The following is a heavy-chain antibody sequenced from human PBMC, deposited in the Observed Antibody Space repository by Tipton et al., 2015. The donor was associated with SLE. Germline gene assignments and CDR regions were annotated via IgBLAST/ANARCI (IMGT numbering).Heavy chain of an antibody. D-gene: IGHD2-15*01. CDR3: ARNPTSYCSGGSCYSPWFDP. CDR2: ISDSGST. J-gene: IGHJ5*02. CDR1: GGSINNYY. Sequence: TLSLTCTVSGGSINNYYWAWIRQPPGKGLEWIGYISDSGSTSYNPSLKSRVTISEDTSKQQFSLKLTSLTAADTAVYYCARNPTSYCSGGSCYSPWFDPWGQGTLVTVSS. V-gene: IGHV4-59*08.